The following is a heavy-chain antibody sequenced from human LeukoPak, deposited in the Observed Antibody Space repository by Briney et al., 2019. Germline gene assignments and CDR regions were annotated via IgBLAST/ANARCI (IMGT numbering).Heavy chain of an antibody. CDR1: GFTVSTNY. J-gene: IGHJ4*02. CDR3: AKIGAAGIAVVLVDH. D-gene: IGHD6-19*01. Sequence: PGGSLRLSCAASGFTVSTNYMSWVRQAPGRGLEWVSVIYSGGNTYYADSVQGRFTISRDNSKNTLYLQMNILRADDTALYYCAKIGAAGIAVVLVDHWGQGTLVTVSS. CDR2: IYSGGNT. V-gene: IGHV3-53*01.